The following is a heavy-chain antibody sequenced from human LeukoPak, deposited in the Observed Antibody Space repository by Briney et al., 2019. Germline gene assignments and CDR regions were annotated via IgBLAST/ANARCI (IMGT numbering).Heavy chain of an antibody. J-gene: IGHJ4*02. CDR1: GFTFSSYA. Sequence: GASLRLSRAASGFTFSSYAMSWVRQAPGKGLEWVSGISGSGGSTYYADSVKGRFTISRDNSKNTLYLQMNSLRAVDTAVYYCAKGLGSSGYYYSPFDSWGQGTLVTVSS. CDR3: AKGLGSSGYYYSPFDS. CDR2: ISGSGGST. V-gene: IGHV3-23*01. D-gene: IGHD3-22*01.